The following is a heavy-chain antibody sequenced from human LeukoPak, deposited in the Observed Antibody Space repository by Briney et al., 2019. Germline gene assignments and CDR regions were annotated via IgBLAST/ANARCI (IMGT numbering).Heavy chain of an antibody. Sequence: ASVKVSCKASGYTFTGYYMHWVRQAPGQGLEWMGWINPNSGGTNYAQKFQGRVTMTRDTSISTAYMELSRLRSDDTAVYYCARVATEKGFVVYHWFDPWGQGTLVTVSS. D-gene: IGHD3-10*01. CDR3: ARVATEKGFVVYHWFDP. V-gene: IGHV1-2*02. CDR1: GYTFTGYY. CDR2: INPNSGGT. J-gene: IGHJ5*02.